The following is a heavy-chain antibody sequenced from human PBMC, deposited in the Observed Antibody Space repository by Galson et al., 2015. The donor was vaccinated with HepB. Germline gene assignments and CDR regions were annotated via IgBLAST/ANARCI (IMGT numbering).Heavy chain of an antibody. Sequence: SLRLSCAASGFTFSSYSMNWVRQAPGKGLEWVSSISSSSSYIYYADSVKGRFTISRDNAKNSLYLQMNSLRAENTAVYYCARDHYNWNDEDWYFDLWGRGTLVTVSS. CDR1: GFTFSSYS. D-gene: IGHD1-20*01. CDR3: ARDHYNWNDEDWYFDL. V-gene: IGHV3-21*01. J-gene: IGHJ2*01. CDR2: ISSSSSYI.